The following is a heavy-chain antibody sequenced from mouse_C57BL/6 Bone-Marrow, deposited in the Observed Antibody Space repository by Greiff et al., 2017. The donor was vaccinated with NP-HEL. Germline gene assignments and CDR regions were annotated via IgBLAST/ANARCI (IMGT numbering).Heavy chain of an antibody. CDR3: TTLGDFDY. J-gene: IGHJ2*01. V-gene: IGHV14-4*01. CDR1: GFNIKDDY. CDR2: IDPENGDT. Sequence: VHVKQSGAELVRPGASVKLSCTASGFNIKDDYMHWVKQRPEQGLEWIGWIDPENGDTEYASKFQGKATITADTSSNTAYLQLSSLTSEDTAVYYCTTLGDFDYWGQGTTLTVSS. D-gene: IGHD4-1*01.